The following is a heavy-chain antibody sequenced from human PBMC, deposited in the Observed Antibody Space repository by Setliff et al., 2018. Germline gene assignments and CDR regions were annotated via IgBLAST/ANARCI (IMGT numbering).Heavy chain of an antibody. D-gene: IGHD3-22*01. V-gene: IGHV1-69*05. Sequence: SVKVSCKASGGTFSSYGISWVRQAPGQGLEWVGGTIPIFGTTDYAQKFRGRVTIITDESTTTAFMQLRSLRSEDTAVYYCGREGVDSRSSTDYRYYMDVWGKGTTVTVSS. CDR2: TIPIFGTT. CDR1: GGTFSSYG. J-gene: IGHJ6*03. CDR3: GREGVDSRSSTDYRYYMDV.